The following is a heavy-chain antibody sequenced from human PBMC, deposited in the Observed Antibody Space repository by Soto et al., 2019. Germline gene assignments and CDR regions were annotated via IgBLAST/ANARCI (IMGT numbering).Heavy chain of an antibody. V-gene: IGHV4-34*01. J-gene: IGHJ4*01. CDR2: INHSGST. CDR1: GGSFSGYY. CDR3: ARAGYGDLQDFDY. D-gene: IGHD4-17*01. Sequence: SETLSLTCAVYGGSFSGYYWSWILQPPGKGLEWIGEINHSGSTNYNPSLKSRVTISVDTSKNQFSLKLSSVTAADTAVYYCARAGYGDLQDFDYWGQGTLVTVSS.